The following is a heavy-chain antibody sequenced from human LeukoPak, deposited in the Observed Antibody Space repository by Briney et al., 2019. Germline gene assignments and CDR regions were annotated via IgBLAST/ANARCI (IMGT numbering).Heavy chain of an antibody. Sequence: VASVKVSCKASGYTFTGYYMHWVRQAPGQGLEWMGWINPNSGGTNYAQKFQGRVTMTRDTSISTAYMELSRLRSDDTAVYYCARKRGSGLYYFDYWGQGPLVTVSS. D-gene: IGHD6-25*01. CDR1: GYTFTGYY. CDR2: INPNSGGT. CDR3: ARKRGSGLYYFDY. V-gene: IGHV1-2*02. J-gene: IGHJ4*02.